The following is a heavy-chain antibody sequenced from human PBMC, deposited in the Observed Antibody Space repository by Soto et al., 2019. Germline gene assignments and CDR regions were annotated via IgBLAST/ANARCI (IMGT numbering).Heavy chain of an antibody. D-gene: IGHD3-22*01. Sequence: ASETLSLTCAVYDGSFSGYYWSWIRQPPGKGLEWIGEISHGGSTNYSPSLKSRVTISVDTSKNHFSLELSSVTAADTAVYFCARPHYDSNTFYSFFDYWGQGTLVTVSS. J-gene: IGHJ4*02. V-gene: IGHV4-34*01. CDR1: DGSFSGYY. CDR2: ISHGGST. CDR3: ARPHYDSNTFYSFFDY.